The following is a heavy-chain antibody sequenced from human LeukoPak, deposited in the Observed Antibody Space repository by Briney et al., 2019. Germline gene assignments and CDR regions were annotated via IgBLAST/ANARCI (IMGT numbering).Heavy chain of an antibody. J-gene: IGHJ4*02. V-gene: IGHV3-33*01. CDR2: IWYDGSNK. D-gene: IGHD3-22*01. Sequence: PGGSLRLSCAASGFTFSSYGMHWVRRAPGKGLEWVAVIWYDGSNKYYADSVKGRFTISRDNSKNTLYLQMNSLRAEDTAVYYCATTPNDYDSSGYYLDCWGQGTLVTVSS. CDR1: GFTFSSYG. CDR3: ATTPNDYDSSGYYLDC.